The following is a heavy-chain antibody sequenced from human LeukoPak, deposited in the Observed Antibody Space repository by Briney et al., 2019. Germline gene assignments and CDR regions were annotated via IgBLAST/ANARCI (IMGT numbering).Heavy chain of an antibody. CDR3: ARVRYYGSGGFDY. D-gene: IGHD3-10*01. CDR1: GGSFSGYY. Sequence: PSETLSLTCAVYGGSFSGYYWSWIRQPPGKGLEWIGVINHSGSTNYNPSLKSRVTISVDTSKNQFSLKLSSVTAADTAVYYCARVRYYGSGGFDYWGQGTLVTVSS. CDR2: INHSGST. V-gene: IGHV4-34*01. J-gene: IGHJ4*02.